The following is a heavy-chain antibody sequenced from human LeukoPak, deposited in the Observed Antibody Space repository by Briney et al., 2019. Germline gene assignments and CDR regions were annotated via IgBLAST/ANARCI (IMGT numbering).Heavy chain of an antibody. D-gene: IGHD3-22*01. CDR1: GDSISRGYY. CDR2: IHSSGNT. V-gene: IGHV4-31*03. CDR3: ASGYGSGWLDS. Sequence: SETLSLTCTVSGDSISRGYYWVWIRQPPGKGLEWIGYIHSSGNTYYNPSLQNRLIISRDTTEDPLSLTLTSVTAADTAVYFCASGYGSGWLDSWGQGTQVTVSS. J-gene: IGHJ5*01.